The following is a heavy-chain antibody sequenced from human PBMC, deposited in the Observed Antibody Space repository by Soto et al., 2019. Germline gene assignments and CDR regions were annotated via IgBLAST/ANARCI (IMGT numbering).Heavy chain of an antibody. CDR2: IIPILGIA. CDR1: GGTFSSYT. D-gene: IGHD4-4*01. CDR3: AFLGQYDAFDI. V-gene: IGHV1-69*02. Sequence: QVQLVQSGAEVKKPGSSVKVSCKASGGTFSSYTISWVRQAPGQGREWMGRIIPILGIANYAQKFQGRVTITADKSTSTAYMELSSLSSEDTAVYYCAFLGQYDAFDIWGQGTMVTVSS. J-gene: IGHJ3*02.